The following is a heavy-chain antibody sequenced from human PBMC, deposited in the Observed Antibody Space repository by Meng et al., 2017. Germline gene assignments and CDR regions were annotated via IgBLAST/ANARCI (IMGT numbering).Heavy chain of an antibody. CDR2: ISYDGSNK. J-gene: IGHJ4*02. CDR3: ARDLSYSSGWSFDY. CDR1: GFTFSSYA. D-gene: IGHD6-19*01. V-gene: IGHV3-30*04. Sequence: GGSLRLSCAASGFTFSSYAMHWVRQAPGKWLEWVAVISYDGSNKYYADSVKGRFTISRDNSKNTLHLQMNSLRAEDTAVYYCARDLSYSSGWSFDYWGQGTLVTVSS.